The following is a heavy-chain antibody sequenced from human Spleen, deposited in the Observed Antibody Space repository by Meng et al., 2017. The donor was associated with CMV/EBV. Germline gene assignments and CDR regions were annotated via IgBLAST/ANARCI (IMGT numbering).Heavy chain of an antibody. D-gene: IGHD3-22*01. CDR3: AKEIHYHDSSISSDDAFDI. CDR1: GFTFNNYG. J-gene: IGHJ3*02. Sequence: GESLKISCAASGFTFNNYGMHWVRQAPGKGLEWVTFIRYDGSHKSYADSLKGRFTIPRDDSKNTLYLQMNSLRAEDTAVYYCAKEIHYHDSSISSDDAFDIWGQGTMVTVSS. CDR2: IRYDGSHK. V-gene: IGHV3-30*02.